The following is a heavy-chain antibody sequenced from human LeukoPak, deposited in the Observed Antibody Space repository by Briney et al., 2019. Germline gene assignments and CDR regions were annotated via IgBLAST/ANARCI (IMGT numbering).Heavy chain of an antibody. CDR2: IWYDGGNK. CDR1: GFTFSSYG. J-gene: IGHJ4*02. V-gene: IGHV3-33*01. CDR3: ARDPGEVGATWYYFDY. D-gene: IGHD1-26*01. Sequence: GGSLRLSCAASGFTFSSYGMHWVRQAPGKGLEWVAVIWYDGGNKYYADSVKGRFTISRDNSKNTLYLQMNSLRAEDTAVYYCARDPGEVGATWYYFDYWGQGTLVTVSS.